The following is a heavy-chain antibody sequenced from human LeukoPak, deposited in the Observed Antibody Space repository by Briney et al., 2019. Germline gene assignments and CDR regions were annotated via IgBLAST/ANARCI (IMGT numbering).Heavy chain of an antibody. D-gene: IGHD3-10*01. V-gene: IGHV3-9*01. CDR2: ITWNSGSV. J-gene: IGHJ4*02. CDR3: ANGESYYYGSGGGY. CDR1: GFRFEEYA. Sequence: GGSLRLSCEASGFRFEEYAMYWVRHAPGKGPEWVSGITWNSGSVDYADSVKGRFTISRDNAKNFLYLQMNSLRPEDTAFYYCANGESYYYGSGGGYWGQGTRVTVSS.